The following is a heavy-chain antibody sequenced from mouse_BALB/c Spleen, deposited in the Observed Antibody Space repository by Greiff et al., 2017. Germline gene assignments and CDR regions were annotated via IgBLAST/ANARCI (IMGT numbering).Heavy chain of an antibody. J-gene: IGHJ4*01. CDR3: ASTRRAYYYAMDY. Sequence: QVQLQQSGPGLVQPSQSLSITCTVSGFSFTSYGVHWVRQSPGKGLEWLGVIWSGGSTDYNAAFISRLSISKDNSKSQVFFKMNSLQANDTAIYYCASTRRAYYYAMDYWGQGTSVTVSS. CDR1: GFSFTSYG. CDR2: IWSGGST. V-gene: IGHV2-2*02. D-gene: IGHD3-1*01.